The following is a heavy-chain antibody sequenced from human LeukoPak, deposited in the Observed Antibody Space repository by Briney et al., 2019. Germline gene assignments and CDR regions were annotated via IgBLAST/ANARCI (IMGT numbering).Heavy chain of an antibody. V-gene: IGHV3-30*18. CDR2: KANDGRDK. Sequence: PGGSLRLSCAASGFTFSSHGMHWVRQAPGKGLEWVAVKANDGRDKKYADSVKGRFTISRDNSKNTLYLQMNSLRAEDTAVYYCAKDGRVAAAAYYFDYWGQGTLATVSS. D-gene: IGHD6-13*01. CDR1: GFTFSSHG. CDR3: AKDGRVAAAAYYFDY. J-gene: IGHJ4*02.